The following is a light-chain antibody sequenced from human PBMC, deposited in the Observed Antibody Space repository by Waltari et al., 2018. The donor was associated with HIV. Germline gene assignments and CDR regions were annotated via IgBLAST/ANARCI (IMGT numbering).Light chain of an antibody. J-gene: IGLJ1*01. V-gene: IGLV1-51*02. CDR2: ENQ. CDR3: GTWDSSLSAV. Sequence: QSVLTHPPSVSAAPGQQVTISRPGNSSNFGNDYVSWYPQTPGPAPKLPTYENQKRPSGIPDRFSGSKSGTSATLGITGLQTGDEADYYCGTWDSSLSAVFGTGTRVTVL. CDR1: SSNFGNDY.